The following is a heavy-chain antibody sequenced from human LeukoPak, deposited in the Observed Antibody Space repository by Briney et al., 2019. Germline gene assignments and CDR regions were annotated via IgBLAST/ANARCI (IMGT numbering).Heavy chain of an antibody. J-gene: IGHJ3*02. V-gene: IGHV3-33*01. CDR1: GFTFSSYG. CDR3: ARDLFRGYYYDARGAFDI. D-gene: IGHD3-22*01. Sequence: PGRSLRLSCAAAGFTFSSYGMHWVRQAPGKGLEWVAVIWYDGSNKYYADSVKGRFTISRDNSKNTLYLQMNSLRAEDTAVYYCARDLFRGYYYDARGAFDIWGQGTMVTVSS. CDR2: IWYDGSNK.